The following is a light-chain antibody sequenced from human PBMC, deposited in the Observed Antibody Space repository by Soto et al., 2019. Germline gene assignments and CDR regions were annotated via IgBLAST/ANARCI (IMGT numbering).Light chain of an antibody. J-gene: IGLJ2*01. Sequence: QSALTQPASVSGAPGQSITISCTGTSSDVGGYNYVSWYQQHPGKAPKLMIYDVCNRPSGVSNRFSGSESGNTASLTISGLQGEDGADYYCGSYTSSSTVVFGGGTKVTV. CDR3: GSYTSSSTVV. CDR1: SSDVGGYNY. CDR2: DVC. V-gene: IGLV2-14*01.